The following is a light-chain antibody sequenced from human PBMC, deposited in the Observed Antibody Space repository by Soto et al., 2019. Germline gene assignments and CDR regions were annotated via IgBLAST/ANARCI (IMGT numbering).Light chain of an antibody. CDR3: QQYNGYSRA. CDR1: QSISHW. CDR2: GTS. Sequence: DIQMTQSPSALSASVGDRVTITCRASQSISHWLAWYQQKPGRAPKLLIYGTSTLQSGVPSRFSGSGSGTEFTLTITSRQPDEFATYYCQQYNGYSRAFCQKTKVEVK. V-gene: IGKV1-5*01. J-gene: IGKJ1*01.